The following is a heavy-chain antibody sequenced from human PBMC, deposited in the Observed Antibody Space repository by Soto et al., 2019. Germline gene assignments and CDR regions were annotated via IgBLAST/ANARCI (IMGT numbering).Heavy chain of an antibody. CDR2: INHSGST. CDR3: ARGFHYYDSSGYRMYAFDI. D-gene: IGHD3-22*01. J-gene: IGHJ3*02. V-gene: IGHV4-34*01. Sequence: SETLSLTCAVDGGSFIGYYWSWIRQPPGKGLEWIGEINHSGSTNYNPSLKSRVTISVDTSKNQFSLKLSSVTAADTAVYYCARGFHYYDSSGYRMYAFDIWGQGTMVNVSS. CDR1: GGSFIGYY.